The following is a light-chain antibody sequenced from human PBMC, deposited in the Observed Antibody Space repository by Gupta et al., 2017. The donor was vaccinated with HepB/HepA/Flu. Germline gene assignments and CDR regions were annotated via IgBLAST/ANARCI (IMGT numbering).Light chain of an antibody. CDR3: QQYSTSPFT. CDR2: GAS. V-gene: IGKV3-20*01. J-gene: IGKJ2*01. Sequence: EIVLTQSSGPLSLSPGERAALSCRASQSVSSNYLAWYQQKPGQAPRLLIYGASSRATGIPDRCSGSGSGTDFTLTISRLEPEDFAVYYCQQYSTSPFTFGQGTKLEIK. CDR1: QSVSSNY.